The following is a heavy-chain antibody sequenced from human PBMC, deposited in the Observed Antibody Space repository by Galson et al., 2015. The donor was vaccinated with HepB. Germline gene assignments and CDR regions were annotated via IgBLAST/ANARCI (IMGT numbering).Heavy chain of an antibody. V-gene: IGHV3-13*04. CDR2: IGTAGDT. D-gene: IGHD3-22*01. J-gene: IGHJ4*02. CDR3: ARVSYDSSGYASYYFDY. CDR1: GFTFSYYD. Sequence: SLRLSCAASGFTFSYYDMHWVRQATGKGLEWVSAIGTAGDTYYPGSVKGRFTISRENAKNSLYLQMNSLKAGDTAVYYCARVSYDSSGYASYYFDYWGQGTLVTVSS.